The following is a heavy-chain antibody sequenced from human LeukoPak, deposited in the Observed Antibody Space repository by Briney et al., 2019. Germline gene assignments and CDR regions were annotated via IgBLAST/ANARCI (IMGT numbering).Heavy chain of an antibody. CDR2: ISSSSSTI. CDR1: GFTFSSYS. D-gene: IGHD6-13*01. CDR3: ARGWAAAPVY. Sequence: GGSLRLSCAASGFTFSSYSMNWVRQAPGKGLEWVSYISSSSSTIYYADSVKGRFTISRDNAKNSLYLQMNSLRAEDTAVYYCARGWAAAPVYWGQGTLVTVSS. V-gene: IGHV3-48*04. J-gene: IGHJ4*02.